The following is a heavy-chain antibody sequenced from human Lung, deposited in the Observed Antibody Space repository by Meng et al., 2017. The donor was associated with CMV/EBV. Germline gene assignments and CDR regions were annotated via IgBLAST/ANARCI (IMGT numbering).Heavy chain of an antibody. D-gene: IGHD3-10*02. CDR3: ARQGHVVPLDF. V-gene: IGHV5-51*01. J-gene: IGHJ4*02. CDR2: VYPGDSGT. CDR1: GYMFSVYW. Sequence: GESXKISCKGSGYMFSVYWIAWVRQMPGKDLEWVGIVYPGDSGTRYSPSLQGPVTISVDKSISTAYLQWSSLRASDTAIYYRARQGHVVPLDFWGQGPLVTVSS.